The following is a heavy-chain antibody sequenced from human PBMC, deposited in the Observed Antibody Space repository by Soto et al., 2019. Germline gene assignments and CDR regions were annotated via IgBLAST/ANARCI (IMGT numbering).Heavy chain of an antibody. D-gene: IGHD3-10*01. CDR3: ARLTMVRGVISSLDP. CDR1: CGSISSSSYY. J-gene: IGHJ5*02. CDR2: IYYSGST. V-gene: IGHV4-39*01. Sequence: PSETLSLTCTVSCGSISSSSYYWGWIRQPPGKGLEWIGSIYYSGSTYYNPSLKSRVTISVDTSKNQFSLKLSSVTAADTAVYYCARLTMVRGVISSLDPWGQGTLVSVSS.